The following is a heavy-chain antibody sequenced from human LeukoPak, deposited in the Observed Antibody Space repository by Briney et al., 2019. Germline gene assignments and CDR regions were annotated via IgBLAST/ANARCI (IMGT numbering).Heavy chain of an antibody. CDR2: IKLDASEK. J-gene: IGHJ4*02. Sequence: GSLRLSCAASGFTFSSYWMSWVRQAPGKGLEWVANIKLDASEKYYADSVKGRSTISRDNAKNSLYLQMNSLSAEDTAVYYCARINSVNYYFDSWGQGTLVTVSS. D-gene: IGHD5/OR15-5a*01. CDR1: GFTFSSYW. CDR3: ARINSVNYYFDS. V-gene: IGHV3-7*01.